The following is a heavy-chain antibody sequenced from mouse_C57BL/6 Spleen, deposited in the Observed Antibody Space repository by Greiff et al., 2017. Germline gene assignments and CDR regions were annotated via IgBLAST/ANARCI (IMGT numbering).Heavy chain of an antibody. CDR2: IYPGSGRT. V-gene: IGHV1-55*01. J-gene: IGHJ3*01. CDR3: ARSYYYGSSSDWFAY. D-gene: IGHD1-1*01. CDR1: GYTFTSYW. Sequence: VQLQQPGAELVKPGASVKMSCKASGYTFTSYWITWVKQRPGQGLEWIGDIYPGSGRTNYNEKFKSKATLTVDTSSSTAYMQLSSLTSEDSAVYYGARSYYYGSSSDWFAYWGQGTLVTVSA.